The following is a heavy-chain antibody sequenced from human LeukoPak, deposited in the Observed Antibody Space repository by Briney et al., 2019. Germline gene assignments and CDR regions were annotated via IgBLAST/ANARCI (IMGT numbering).Heavy chain of an antibody. V-gene: IGHV4-59*01. CDR2: IYYSGST. CDR3: ARAYYYDSSGYYYRDYYYYMDV. Sequence: PSETLSLTCTVSGGSISSYYWSWIRQPPGKGLEWIGYIYYSGSTNYNPSLKSRVTISVDTSKNQFSLKLSSVTAADTAVYYCARAYYYDSSGYYYRDYYYYMDVWGKGTTVTVSS. J-gene: IGHJ6*03. CDR1: GGSISSYY. D-gene: IGHD3-22*01.